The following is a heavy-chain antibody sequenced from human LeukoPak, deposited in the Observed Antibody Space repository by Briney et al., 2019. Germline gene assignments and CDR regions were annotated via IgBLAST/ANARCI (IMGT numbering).Heavy chain of an antibody. CDR1: GYSFTSYW. CDR2: IYPGDSDT. J-gene: IGHJ6*03. V-gene: IGHV5-51*01. Sequence: GESLKISCKGSGYSFTSYWIAWVRQKPGKGLEWMGIIYPGDSDTRYSPSFQGQVTISADKSTSTAYLQWSSLKASDTDMYYCARTVANLPYHQYFYMDVWGKGTTVIVSS. CDR3: ARTVANLPYHQYFYMDV. D-gene: IGHD5-12*01.